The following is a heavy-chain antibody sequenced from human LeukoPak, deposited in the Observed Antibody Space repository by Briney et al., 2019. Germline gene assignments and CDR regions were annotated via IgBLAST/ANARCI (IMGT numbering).Heavy chain of an antibody. CDR2: IYYSGST. Sequence: SETLSLTCTVSGGSISSYYWSWIRQPPGKDLEWIGYIYYSGSTNYNPSLKSRVTISVNTSKSQFSLKLSSVTAADTAVYYCARGYLTGSFDRWGQGTLVTVSS. CDR1: GGSISSYY. V-gene: IGHV4-59*08. D-gene: IGHD7-27*01. CDR3: ARGYLTGSFDR. J-gene: IGHJ4*02.